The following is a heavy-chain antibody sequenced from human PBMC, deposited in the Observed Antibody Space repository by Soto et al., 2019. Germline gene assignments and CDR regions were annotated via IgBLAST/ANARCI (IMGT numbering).Heavy chain of an antibody. CDR3: SRYLRYDFWSCSPRRNFYFDS. Sequence: QVQLVQSGPEVKKPGASVKVSCKASGYIFTNYGITWVRQAPGQGLEWMGWISSYNGNTNYAQKFQGRVTMTTDISSTMIDLEVSRLTSEETGVYYCSRYLRYDFWSCSPRRNFYFDSWGQGNLLTVYS. J-gene: IGHJ4*02. CDR2: ISSYNGNT. D-gene: IGHD3-3*01. V-gene: IGHV1-18*01. CDR1: GYIFTNYG.